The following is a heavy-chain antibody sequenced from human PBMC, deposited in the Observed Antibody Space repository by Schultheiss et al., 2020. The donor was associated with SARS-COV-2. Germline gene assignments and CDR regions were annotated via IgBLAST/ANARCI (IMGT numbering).Heavy chain of an antibody. J-gene: IGHJ3*02. D-gene: IGHD3-22*01. CDR3: ARGENHDYYDSSGDAFDI. Sequence: SETLSLTCTVSGGSISSYYWSWIRQPAGKGLEWIGRIYTSGSTNYNPSLKSRVTMSVDTSKNQFSLKLSSVTAADTAVYYCARGENHDYYDSSGDAFDIWGQGTMVTVSS. V-gene: IGHV4-4*07. CDR1: GGSISSYY. CDR2: IYTSGST.